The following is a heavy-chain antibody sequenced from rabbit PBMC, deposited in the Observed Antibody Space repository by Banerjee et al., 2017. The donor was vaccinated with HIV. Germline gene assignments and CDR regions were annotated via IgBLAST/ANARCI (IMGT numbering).Heavy chain of an antibody. CDR2: IYPDYGTT. CDR1: GFDFSSYG. V-gene: IGHV1S47*01. J-gene: IGHJ4*01. CDR3: ARGLVAGVLDL. Sequence: QEQLVESGGGLVQPGGSLKLSCKASGFDFSSYGVSWVRQAPGKGLEWIGYIYPDYGTTDYATWVNGRFTISLDDAQNTVFLRMTSLTAADTATYFCARGLVAGVLDLWGPGTLVTV. D-gene: IGHD3-3*01.